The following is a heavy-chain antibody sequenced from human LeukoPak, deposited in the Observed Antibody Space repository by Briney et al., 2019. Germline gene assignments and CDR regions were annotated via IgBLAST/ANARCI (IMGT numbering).Heavy chain of an antibody. CDR2: IKSKTDGGTT. D-gene: IGHD6-19*01. CDR1: GFTFSNAW. Sequence: PGGSLSLSCAASGFTFSNAWMSWVRQAPGKGLEWVGRIKSKTDGGTTDYAAPVKGRFTISRDDSKNTLYLQMNSLKTEDTAVYYCTTTVAPYYFDYWGQGTLVTVSS. V-gene: IGHV3-15*01. CDR3: TTTVAPYYFDY. J-gene: IGHJ4*02.